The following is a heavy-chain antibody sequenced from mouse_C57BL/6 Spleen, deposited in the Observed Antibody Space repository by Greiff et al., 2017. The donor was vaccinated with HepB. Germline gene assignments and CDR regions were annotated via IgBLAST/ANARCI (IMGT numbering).Heavy chain of an antibody. Sequence: EVQGVESGEGLVKPGGSLKLSCAASGFTFSSYAMSWVRQTPEKRLEWVAYISSGGDYIYYADTVKGRFTISRDNARNTLYLQMSSLKSEDTAMYYCTREGDDYDVAYWGQGTLVTVSA. CDR3: TREGDDYDVAY. D-gene: IGHD2-4*01. CDR2: ISSGGDYI. J-gene: IGHJ3*01. CDR1: GFTFSSYA. V-gene: IGHV5-9-1*02.